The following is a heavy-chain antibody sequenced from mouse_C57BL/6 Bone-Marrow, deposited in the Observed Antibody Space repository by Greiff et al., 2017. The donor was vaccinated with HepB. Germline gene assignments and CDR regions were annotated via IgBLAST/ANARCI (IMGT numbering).Heavy chain of an antibody. Sequence: QVQLKQSGPGLVQPSQSLSITCTVSGFSLTSYGVHWVRQSPGKGLEWLGVIWSGGSTDYNAAFISRLSISKDNSKSQVFFKMNSLQADDTAIYYCARNLTETYYSNYWGQGTLVTVSA. CDR2: IWSGGST. J-gene: IGHJ3*01. D-gene: IGHD2-5*01. V-gene: IGHV2-2*01. CDR1: GFSLTSYG. CDR3: ARNLTETYYSNY.